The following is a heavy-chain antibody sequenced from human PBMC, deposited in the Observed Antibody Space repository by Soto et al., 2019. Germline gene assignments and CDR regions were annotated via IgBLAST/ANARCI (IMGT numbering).Heavy chain of an antibody. D-gene: IGHD3-9*01. Sequence: TPGESLKISCQASGYTFTKYWVGWVRQMPGKGLEWMGIIYPDDSDTRYSPSFQGHVTISADKSISTAYLQWSSLKASDSATYYCARRDMLTGYVYFDYWGQGTQVTVSS. J-gene: IGHJ4*02. CDR1: GYTFTKYW. V-gene: IGHV5-51*01. CDR3: ARRDMLTGYVYFDY. CDR2: IYPDDSDT.